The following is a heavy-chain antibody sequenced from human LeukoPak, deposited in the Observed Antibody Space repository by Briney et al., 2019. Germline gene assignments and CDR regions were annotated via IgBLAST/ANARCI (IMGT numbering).Heavy chain of an antibody. Sequence: PGGSLRLSCAASGFTFSSYAISWVRQAPGKGLEWVSAVSGSGGSTYYAGSVKGRFTISRDNSKNTLYLQMNSLRAEDTAVYYCAKGACGQWLACYFDYWGQGTLVTVSS. CDR2: VSGSGGST. CDR1: GFTFSSYA. D-gene: IGHD6-19*01. CDR3: AKGACGQWLACYFDY. J-gene: IGHJ4*02. V-gene: IGHV3-23*01.